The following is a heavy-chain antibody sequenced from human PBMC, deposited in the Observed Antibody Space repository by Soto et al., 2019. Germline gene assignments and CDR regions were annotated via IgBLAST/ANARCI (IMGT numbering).Heavy chain of an antibody. D-gene: IGHD6-6*01. V-gene: IGHV3-23*01. Sequence: EVQLLESGGGLVQPGGSLRLSCAASGFTSSSYAMSWVRQAPGKGLEWVSAISGSGGSTYYADSVKGRFTISRDNSKNTLYLQMNSLRAEDTAVYYCAKCGRRWSSSSEYWGQGTLVTVSS. CDR1: GFTSSSYA. CDR2: ISGSGGST. J-gene: IGHJ4*02. CDR3: AKCGRRWSSSSEY.